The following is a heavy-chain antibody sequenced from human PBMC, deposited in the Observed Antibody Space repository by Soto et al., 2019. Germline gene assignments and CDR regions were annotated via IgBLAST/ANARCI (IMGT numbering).Heavy chain of an antibody. Sequence: PSETLSLTCSVSGGSIRTSPFYWAWIRQPPGKGLEWIGSVYYSGTTYRNPSLKSRATIFVDTSKNQFSLRLSSVTAADTATYYCAHIRDYSNYGWFDPWGQGSLVTVS. J-gene: IGHJ5*02. D-gene: IGHD4-4*01. CDR3: AHIRDYSNYGWFDP. CDR2: VYYSGTT. V-gene: IGHV4-39*01. CDR1: GGSIRTSPFY.